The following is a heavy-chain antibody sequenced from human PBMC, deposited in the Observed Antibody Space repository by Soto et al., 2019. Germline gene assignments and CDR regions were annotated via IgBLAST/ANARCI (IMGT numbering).Heavy chain of an antibody. D-gene: IGHD3-22*01. V-gene: IGHV3-33*01. CDR1: GFAFSNHG. CDR3: ARDDYYDDNGLDL. Sequence: QGQLVEPGGGVVQPGRSLRLSCAASGFAFSNHGMHWVRQAPGKGLEWLAVIVREGSEKFYADSVKGRFTISRDNSENTLYLETSSLRAEDTAVYYCARDDYYDDNGLDLWGQGTLVTVSS. J-gene: IGHJ4*02. CDR2: IVREGSEK.